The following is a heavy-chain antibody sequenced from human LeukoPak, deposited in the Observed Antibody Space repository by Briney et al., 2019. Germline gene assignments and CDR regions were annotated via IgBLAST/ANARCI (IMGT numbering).Heavy chain of an antibody. CDR1: GFTFSSYS. D-gene: IGHD3-22*01. CDR2: ISSSNSYI. J-gene: IGHJ4*02. V-gene: IGHV3-21*01. Sequence: ETGGSLRLSCAASGFTFSSYSMNWVRQAPGQGLEWVSSISSSNSYIYYADSVRGRFTISRDNAKNSLYLQMNSLRAEDTAVYYCARQGGGGYYYDSSGYYYDYWGQGTLVTVSS. CDR3: ARQGGGGYYYDSSGYYYDY.